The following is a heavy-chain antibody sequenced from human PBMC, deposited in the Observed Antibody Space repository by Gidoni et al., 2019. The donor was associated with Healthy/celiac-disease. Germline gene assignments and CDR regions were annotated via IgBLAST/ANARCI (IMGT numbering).Heavy chain of an antibody. V-gene: IGHV3-21*01. Sequence: EVQLVESGGGLVKPGGSLRLSCAASGFTFSSYSMNWVRQAPGKGLEWVSSISSSSSYIYYADSVKGRFTISRDNAKNSLYLQMNSLRAEDTAVYYCARDTGLPRAGAFDIWGQGTMVTVSS. CDR3: ARDTGLPRAGAFDI. J-gene: IGHJ3*02. CDR2: ISSSSSYI. CDR1: GFTFSSYS. D-gene: IGHD4-17*01.